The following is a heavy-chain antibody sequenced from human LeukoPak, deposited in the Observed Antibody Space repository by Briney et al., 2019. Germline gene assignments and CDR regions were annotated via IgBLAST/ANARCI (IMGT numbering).Heavy chain of an antibody. CDR2: IIPIFGIA. V-gene: IGHV1-69*04. D-gene: IGHD2-2*01. J-gene: IGHJ6*02. CDR3: ARSSPVVPAAIAYYYYYGMDV. Sequence: SVTVSCTASGGTFSIYAISWVRQAPGQGLEWMGRIIPIFGIANYAQKFQGRVTITADKSTSTAYMELSSLRSEDTAVYYCARSSPVVPAAIAYYYYYGMDVWGQGTTVTVSS. CDR1: GGTFSIYA.